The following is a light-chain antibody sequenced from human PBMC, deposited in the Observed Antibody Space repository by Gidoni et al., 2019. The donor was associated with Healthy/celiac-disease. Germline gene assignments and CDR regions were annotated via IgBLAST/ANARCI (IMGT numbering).Light chain of an antibody. CDR3: QQDYSTYT. J-gene: IGKJ2*01. CDR1: QSDLYSSNNKNY. V-gene: IGKV4-1*01. Sequence: DIVMTQSPDTLAGALGERATINCKSSQSDLYSSNNKNYLAWYQQKPGQPPKLLIYWASTRESGVPDRFSGSGSGTDFTLTISSLQAEDVAVYYCQQDYSTYTFGQGTKLEIK. CDR2: WAS.